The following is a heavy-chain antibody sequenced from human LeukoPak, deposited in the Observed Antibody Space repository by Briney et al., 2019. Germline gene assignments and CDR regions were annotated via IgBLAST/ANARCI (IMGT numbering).Heavy chain of an antibody. CDR1: GGSFSNYY. V-gene: IGHV4-34*01. CDR2: INDSGTI. J-gene: IGHJ5*02. CDR3: ARGSSAGSQLWESWFDP. D-gene: IGHD1-26*01. Sequence: SETLSLTCAVYGGSFSNYYWSWIRQSPGKGLEWIGEINDSGTINYNPSLMSRVTISVDKSKNQFSLKLSSVTAADTAVYYCARGSSAGSQLWESWFDPWGQGTLVTVSS.